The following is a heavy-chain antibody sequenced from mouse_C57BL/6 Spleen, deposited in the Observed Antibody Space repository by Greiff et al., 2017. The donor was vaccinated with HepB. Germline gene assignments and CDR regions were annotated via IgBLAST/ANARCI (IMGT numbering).Heavy chain of an antibody. CDR2: IHPNSGST. CDR1: GYTFTSYW. CDR3: ARLITEGNYFDY. J-gene: IGHJ2*01. V-gene: IGHV1-64*01. D-gene: IGHD2-4*01. Sequence: VQLQQSGAELVKPGASVKLSCKASGYTFTSYWMHWVKQRPGQGLEWIGMIHPNSGSTNYNEKFKSKATLTVDKSSSTAYMQLSSLTSEDSAVYYCARLITEGNYFDYWGQGTTLTVSS.